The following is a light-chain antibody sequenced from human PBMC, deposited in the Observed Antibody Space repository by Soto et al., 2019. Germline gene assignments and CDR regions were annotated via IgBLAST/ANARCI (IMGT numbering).Light chain of an antibody. CDR3: QQSYSRPRT. CDR1: QSISTY. CDR2: TTS. J-gene: IGKJ1*01. V-gene: IGKV1-39*01. Sequence: DIHMTQSPSSLSAYVGDRVAITCRAIQSISTYLNWYLQKPGKAPNLLIYTTSILQSGVPSRFSGSGSGTDFTLTISSLQPEDFATYFCQQSYSRPRTFGQGTKVDIK.